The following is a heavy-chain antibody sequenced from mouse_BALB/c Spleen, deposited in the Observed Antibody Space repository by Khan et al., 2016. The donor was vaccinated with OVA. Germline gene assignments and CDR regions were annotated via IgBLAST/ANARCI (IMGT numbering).Heavy chain of an antibody. CDR3: TRLAYYYDSEGFAY. J-gene: IGHJ3*01. Sequence: EVELVESGGDLVKPGGSLKLSCAASGFTFSTYGMSWVRQTADRRLEWVATVSTGGSYTYYPDSVKGRFTISRDNAKNTLYLQMNSLTSEDTAMFYCTRLAYYYDSEGFAYWGQGTLVTVSA. V-gene: IGHV5-6*01. CDR2: VSTGGSYT. CDR1: GFTFSTYG. D-gene: IGHD1-1*01.